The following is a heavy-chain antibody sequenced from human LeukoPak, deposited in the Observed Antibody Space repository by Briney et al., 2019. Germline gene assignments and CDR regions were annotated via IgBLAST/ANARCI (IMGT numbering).Heavy chain of an antibody. Sequence: SETLSLTCTVSGGSISSYYWSWIRQPPGKGLEWIGYIYHSGSTNYNPSLKSRVTISVDTSKNQFSLKLSSVTAADTAVYHCARDVSLYDSNGYTPYWYFDLWGRGTLVTGSS. CDR2: IYHSGST. D-gene: IGHD3-22*01. V-gene: IGHV4-59*12. J-gene: IGHJ2*01. CDR3: ARDVSLYDSNGYTPYWYFDL. CDR1: GGSISSYY.